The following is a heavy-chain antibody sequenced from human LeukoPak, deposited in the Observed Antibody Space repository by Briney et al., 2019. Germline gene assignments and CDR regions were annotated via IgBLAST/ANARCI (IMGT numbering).Heavy chain of an antibody. Sequence: SETLSLTCAVYGGSFSGYYWSWLRQPPGKGLEWIGEINHSGSTNYNPSLKSRVTISVDTSKNQFSLKLSSVTAADTALYYCARDYGRPPQNSGAFDIWGQGTMVTVSS. J-gene: IGHJ3*02. CDR2: INHSGST. D-gene: IGHD3-16*01. CDR3: ARDYGRPPQNSGAFDI. CDR1: GGSFSGYY. V-gene: IGHV4-34*01.